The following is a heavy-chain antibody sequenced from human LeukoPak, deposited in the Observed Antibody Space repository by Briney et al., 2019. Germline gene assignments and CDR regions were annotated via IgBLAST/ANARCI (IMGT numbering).Heavy chain of an antibody. Sequence: QPGGSLRLSCAASGFTFSTSSVGWVRQPPGKGLEWVSASSSDGGKHYANFVKGRFTVSRDNSKNTVYLQMATLRAEDTAVYYCAKETILGGGTDHVFIWIDYWGQGTLVTVSS. D-gene: IGHD2-2*03. CDR2: SSSDGGK. V-gene: IGHV3-23*01. CDR3: AKETILGGGTDHVFIWIDY. CDR1: GFTFSTSS. J-gene: IGHJ4*02.